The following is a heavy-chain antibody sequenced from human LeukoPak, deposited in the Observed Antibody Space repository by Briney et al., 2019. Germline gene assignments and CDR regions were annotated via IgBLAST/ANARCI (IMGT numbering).Heavy chain of an antibody. D-gene: IGHD2-21*02. V-gene: IGHV4-59*12. CDR3: ARGVVTASWFDP. CDR1: GGSISSYY. Sequence: SETLSLTCTVSGGSISSYYWSWIRQPPGKGLEWIGYIYYSGSTNYNPSLKSRVTISVDTSKNQVSLKLISVTAADTAVYYCARGVVTASWFDPWGQGTLVTVSS. J-gene: IGHJ5*02. CDR2: IYYSGST.